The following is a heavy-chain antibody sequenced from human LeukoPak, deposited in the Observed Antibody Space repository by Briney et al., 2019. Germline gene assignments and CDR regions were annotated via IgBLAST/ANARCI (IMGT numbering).Heavy chain of an antibody. D-gene: IGHD3-9*01. J-gene: IGHJ4*02. CDR3: ARHYDLLTGYLFAFFPY. Sequence: SETLSLTCTVSGGSMSSYYGSWIRQPPGKGLEWIGYIYYDGSSSYNPSLRSRVTISVDTSKNQFSLKLSSVTAADTAVYYCARHYDLLTGYLFAFFPYWGQGTLVTVSS. V-gene: IGHV4-59*08. CDR1: GGSMSSYY. CDR2: IYYDGSS.